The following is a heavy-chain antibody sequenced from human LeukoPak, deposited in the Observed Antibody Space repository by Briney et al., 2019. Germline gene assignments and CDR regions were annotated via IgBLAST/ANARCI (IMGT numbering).Heavy chain of an antibody. Sequence: GGSLRLSCAASGFAASGFTFSTFGMHWVRQAPGQGLEWIAVISYDENQQYYADSVKGRFTISRDNSKNTLYLQMNSLRAEDTAVYYCVRDFDYWGQGTLVTVSS. CDR3: VRDFDY. CDR2: ISYDENQQ. CDR1: GFTFSTFG. D-gene: IGHD3-10*01. J-gene: IGHJ4*02. V-gene: IGHV3-30*19.